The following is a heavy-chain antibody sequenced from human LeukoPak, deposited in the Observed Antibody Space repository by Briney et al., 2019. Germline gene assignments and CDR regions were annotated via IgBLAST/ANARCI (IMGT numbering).Heavy chain of an antibody. Sequence: GGSLRLTCAASGFTFSSYDMSWIRQAPGKGLEWVSDISRSGSGIYYADSVKGRFTISRDNAKNSLYLQMNSLRAEDTAVYYCARDGDSSSWYDYYYYYYMDVWGKGTTVTISS. V-gene: IGHV3-11*04. CDR1: GFTFSSYD. CDR3: ARDGDSSSWYDYYYYYYMDV. CDR2: ISRSGSGI. D-gene: IGHD6-13*01. J-gene: IGHJ6*03.